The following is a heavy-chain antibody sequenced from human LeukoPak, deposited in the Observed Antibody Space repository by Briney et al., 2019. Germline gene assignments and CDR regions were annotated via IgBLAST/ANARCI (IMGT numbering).Heavy chain of an antibody. CDR2: ISYDGSNK. CDR3: ARVSIGRSSPYFDY. V-gene: IGHV3-30*04. Sequence: PGGSLRLSCAASGFTFSSYAMSWVRQAPGKGLEWVAVISYDGSNKYYADSVKGRFTISRDNSKNTLYLQMNSLRAEDTAVYYCARVSIGRSSPYFDYWGQGTLVTVSS. D-gene: IGHD6-6*01. J-gene: IGHJ4*02. CDR1: GFTFSSYA.